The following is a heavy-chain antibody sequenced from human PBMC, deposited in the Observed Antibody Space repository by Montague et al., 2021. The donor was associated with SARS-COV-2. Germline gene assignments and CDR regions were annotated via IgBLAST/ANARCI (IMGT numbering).Heavy chain of an antibody. CDR2: IDWDDDK. Sequence: PALVKPTQTLTLTCTFSGFSLSTSGMCVSWIRQPPGKAREWLARIDWDDDKYYSTSLKTRLTISKDTSKNQVVLTMTNMDPVDTATYYCARGYYDILTGYLNAFDIWGQGTMVTVSS. V-gene: IGHV2-70*11. CDR1: GFSLSTSGMC. D-gene: IGHD3-9*01. CDR3: ARGYYDILTGYLNAFDI. J-gene: IGHJ3*02.